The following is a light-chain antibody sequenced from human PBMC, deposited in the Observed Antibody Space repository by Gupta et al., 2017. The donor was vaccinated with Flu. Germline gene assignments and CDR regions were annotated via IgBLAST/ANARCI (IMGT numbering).Light chain of an antibody. Sequence: SYVLTQPPSVSVAPRQTARITCGGNNIGSKSVHWYQKKPGQAPVLVVYDDNDRPSGIPERFSGSNSGNTATLTISRVEAGDEADYYCKVWESSSDPLYVFGTGTKVTV. CDR1: NIGSKS. V-gene: IGLV3-21*02. J-gene: IGLJ1*01. CDR2: DDN. CDR3: KVWESSSDPLYV.